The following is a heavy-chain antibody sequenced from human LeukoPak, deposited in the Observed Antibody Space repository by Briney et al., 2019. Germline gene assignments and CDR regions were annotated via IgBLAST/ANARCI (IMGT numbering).Heavy chain of an antibody. V-gene: IGHV4-59*01. J-gene: IGHJ4*02. CDR3: ARTSARVRGVTHFDY. CDR2: IYYSGST. D-gene: IGHD3-10*01. CDR1: GGSFSGYY. Sequence: SETLSLTCAVYGGSFSGYYWSWIRQPPGKGLEWIGYIYYSGSTNYNPSLKSRVTISVDTSKNQFSLKLSSVTAADTAVYYCARTSARVRGVTHFDYWGQGTLVTVSS.